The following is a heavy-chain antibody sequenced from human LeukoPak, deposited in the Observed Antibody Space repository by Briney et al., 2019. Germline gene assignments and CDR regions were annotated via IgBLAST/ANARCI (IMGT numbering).Heavy chain of an antibody. CDR3: ARDHGRPSPAAAGYWDFDY. CDR1: GFPFNTYA. V-gene: IGHV3-30-3*01. J-gene: IGHJ4*02. Sequence: QPGRSLRLSCAASGFPFNTYAMHWVRQAPGKGLEWVTIISYDGNNKYYADSVKGRFTISRDNPKNTLYLQMNTLRAEDTALYYCARDHGRPSPAAAGYWDFDYWGQGTLVTVSS. D-gene: IGHD6-13*01. CDR2: ISYDGNNK.